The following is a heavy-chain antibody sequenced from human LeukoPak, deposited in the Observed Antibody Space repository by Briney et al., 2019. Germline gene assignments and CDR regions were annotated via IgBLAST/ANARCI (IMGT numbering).Heavy chain of an antibody. J-gene: IGHJ4*02. CDR2: VNLQGST. CDR1: GGSITSTNY. V-gene: IGHV4-4*02. Sequence: SETLSLTCGVSGGSITSTNYWTWVRQSPGKGLEWIGEVNLQGSTNYNPSLMGRVAISVDTSENHISLQLTSVTAADTAVYYCAREGGPYRPPDYSGQGALVTVSS. CDR3: AREGGPYRPPDY.